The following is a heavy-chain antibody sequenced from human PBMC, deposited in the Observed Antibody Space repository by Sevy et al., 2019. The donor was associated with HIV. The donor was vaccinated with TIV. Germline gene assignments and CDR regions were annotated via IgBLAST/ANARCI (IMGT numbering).Heavy chain of an antibody. CDR2: ISYDGSNK. CDR1: GFTFSSYG. V-gene: IGHV3-30*18. D-gene: IGHD3-22*01. CDR3: AKVRHYDSSGRRAGFDY. Sequence: GGSLRLSCAASGFTFSSYGMHWVRQAPGKGLEWVAVISYDGSNKYYADSVKGRFTISRDNSKNPLYLQMNSLRAEDTAVYYCAKVRHYDSSGRRAGFDYWGQGTLVTVSS. J-gene: IGHJ4*02.